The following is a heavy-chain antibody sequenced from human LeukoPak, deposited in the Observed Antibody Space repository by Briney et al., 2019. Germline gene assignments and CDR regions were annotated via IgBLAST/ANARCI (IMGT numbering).Heavy chain of an antibody. CDR2: INGSGDKT. CDR3: AKPARTDYADY. V-gene: IGHV3-23*01. D-gene: IGHD1-14*01. Sequence: GGSLRLSCAASGFTFSSYSMNWVRQAPGKGLEWVSSINGSGDKTYYADSVKGRFTISRDNSKNTLYLQMNSLRAEDTAVYYCAKPARTDYADYWGQGTLVTVSS. CDR1: GFTFSSYS. J-gene: IGHJ4*02.